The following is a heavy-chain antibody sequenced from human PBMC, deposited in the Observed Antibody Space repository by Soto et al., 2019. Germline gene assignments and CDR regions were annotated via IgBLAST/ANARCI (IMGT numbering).Heavy chain of an antibody. D-gene: IGHD1-26*01. J-gene: IGHJ4*02. CDR1: GCTLTELS. CDR3: ATALSYSGSYRGYDY. V-gene: IGHV1-24*01. Sequence: VKVSCKVSGCTLTELSMHWVRQAPGKGLEWMGGFDPEDGETIYAQKFQGRVTMTEDTSTDTAYMELSSLRSEDTAVYYCATALSYSGSYRGYDYWGQGTLVTVSS. CDR2: FDPEDGET.